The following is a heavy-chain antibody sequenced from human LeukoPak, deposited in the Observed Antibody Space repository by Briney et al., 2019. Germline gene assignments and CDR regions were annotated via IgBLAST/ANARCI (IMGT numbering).Heavy chain of an antibody. J-gene: IGHJ4*02. Sequence: GGSLRLSCAASAFTFSDYYMSWIRQAPGKGLEWVSYITTSGNTMYYADSVKGRFTISRDNAKNSLYLQMNSLRAEDTAVYYCARPPGSSGYYYPFDYWGQGTLVTVSS. V-gene: IGHV3-11*04. D-gene: IGHD3-22*01. CDR1: AFTFSDYY. CDR3: ARPPGSSGYYYPFDY. CDR2: ITTSGNTM.